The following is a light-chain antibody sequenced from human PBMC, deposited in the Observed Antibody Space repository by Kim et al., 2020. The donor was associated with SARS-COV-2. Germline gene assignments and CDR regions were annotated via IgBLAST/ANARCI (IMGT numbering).Light chain of an antibody. J-gene: IGKJ2*01. CDR2: DEC. V-gene: IGKV3-11*01. Sequence: PGERATVTSTGRQSDSSYLAWSQQKPSQAPRPLSYDECNRATGMPARFSGSGSGTDSTITISSREPEDFAVYYCQQRSNWPPFMYTFGQGTKLEI. CDR3: QQRSNWPPFMYT. CDR1: QSDSSY.